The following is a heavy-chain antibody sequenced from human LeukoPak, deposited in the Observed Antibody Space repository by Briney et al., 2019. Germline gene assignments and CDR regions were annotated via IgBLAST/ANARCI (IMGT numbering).Heavy chain of an antibody. J-gene: IGHJ4*02. Sequence: PGGSLRLSCAASGFTFSNYAMSWVRQAPGKALEWVSAITSGGGTTYYAGSVKGRFTISRDNPKNTLYLQMNSLRAEDTAVYYCARDPPRAAWVFDYWGQGTLVSVSS. CDR1: GFTFSNYA. CDR3: ARDPPRAAWVFDY. CDR2: ITSGGGTT. V-gene: IGHV3-23*01. D-gene: IGHD6-25*01.